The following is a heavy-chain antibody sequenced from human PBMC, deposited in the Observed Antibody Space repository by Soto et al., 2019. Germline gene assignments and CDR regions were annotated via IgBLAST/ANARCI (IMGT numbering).Heavy chain of an antibody. CDR1: GGTFSSYA. Sequence: ASVKVSCKASGGTFSSYAISWVRQAPGQGLEWMGGIIPIFGTANYAQKFQGRVTITADKSTSTAYMELSSLRSEDTAVYYCARERTSSTYYDFWSGYFRWFDPWGQGTLVTVSS. V-gene: IGHV1-69*06. D-gene: IGHD3-3*01. CDR2: IIPIFGTA. CDR3: ARERTSSTYYDFWSGYFRWFDP. J-gene: IGHJ5*02.